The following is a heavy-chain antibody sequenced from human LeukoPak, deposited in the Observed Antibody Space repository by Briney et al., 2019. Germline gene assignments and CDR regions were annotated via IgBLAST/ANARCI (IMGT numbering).Heavy chain of an antibody. CDR2: SSSIGGRT. CDR1: GFTFSSHG. CDR3: AKDDAWGRFYH. Sequence: PGGSLRLSCAASGFTFSSHGMNWVRQARGKGLEWVSGSSSIGGRTYYADSVKGRFTVTRDNSRNTLHLQMNSLRVEDTGVYYCAKDDAWGRFYHWGQGTLVTVSS. D-gene: IGHD3-16*01. J-gene: IGHJ1*01. V-gene: IGHV3-23*01.